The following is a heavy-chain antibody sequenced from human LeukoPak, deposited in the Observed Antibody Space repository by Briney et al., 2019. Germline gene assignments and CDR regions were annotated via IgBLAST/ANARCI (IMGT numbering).Heavy chain of an antibody. J-gene: IGHJ3*02. CDR1: GGTFSSYA. V-gene: IGHV1-69*06. CDR3: AREGSITMVRGVSAFDI. Sequence: HWASVKVSCKASGGTFSSYAISWVRQAPGQGLEWMGGIIPIFGTANYARKFQGRVTITADKSTSTAYMELSSLRSEDTAVYYCAREGSITMVRGVSAFDIWGQGTMVTVSS. D-gene: IGHD3-10*01. CDR2: IIPIFGTA.